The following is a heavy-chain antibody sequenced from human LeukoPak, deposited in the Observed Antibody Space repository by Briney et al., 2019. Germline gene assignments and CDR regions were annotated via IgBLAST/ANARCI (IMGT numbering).Heavy chain of an antibody. V-gene: IGHV3-53*01. CDR3: AGGKYYGSGTRPGYLGY. CDR2: MDNFGIK. J-gene: IGHJ4*02. CDR1: DFSVNNNY. Sequence: PGWSLRLSCAASDFSVNNNYVDWVRQAPGKGLEWVSCMDNFGIKTYADSVQGRFTVSRDSSRNMVFLQMNSLRVEDTAVYYCAGGKYYGSGTRPGYLGYWGLGTMVTVSS. D-gene: IGHD3-10*01.